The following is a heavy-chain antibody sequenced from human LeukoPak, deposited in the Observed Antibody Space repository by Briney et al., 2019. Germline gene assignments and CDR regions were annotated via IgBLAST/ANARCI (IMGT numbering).Heavy chain of an antibody. CDR1: GGTFSSYA. CDR3: AQGFFSGYNYGWYFDY. V-gene: IGHV1-69*01. D-gene: IGHD5-18*01. Sequence: GSSVKVSCKASGGTFSSYAISWVRQAPGQGLEWMGGIIPIFGTANYAQKFQGRVTITADESTGTAYMELSSLRSEDTAVYYCAQGFFSGYNYGWYFDYWGQGTLVTVSS. CDR2: IIPIFGTA. J-gene: IGHJ4*02.